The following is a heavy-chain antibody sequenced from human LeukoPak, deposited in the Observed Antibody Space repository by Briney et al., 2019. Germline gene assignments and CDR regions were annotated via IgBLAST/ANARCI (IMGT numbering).Heavy chain of an antibody. CDR2: IKQDGSQK. Sequence: PGGSLRLSCAASGFTFSSYWMSWVRQAPGKGLEWVANIKQDGSQKYYVDSVRGRFSISRDNAKNSLYLQMNNLRVDDTALYYCAREIVGYDAFDIWGQGTMVTVSS. J-gene: IGHJ3*02. V-gene: IGHV3-7*01. CDR1: GFTFSSYW. CDR3: AREIVGYDAFDI. D-gene: IGHD1-1*01.